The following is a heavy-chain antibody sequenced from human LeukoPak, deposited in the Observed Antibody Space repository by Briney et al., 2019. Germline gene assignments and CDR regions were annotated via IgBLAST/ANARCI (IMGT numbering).Heavy chain of an antibody. CDR2: MNPSGST. CDR1: GGSFSGYY. V-gene: IGHV4-34*01. D-gene: IGHD3-22*01. J-gene: IGHJ6*03. Sequence: SDTLSLICAVYGGSFSGYYWTWIRQTPEKGLEWIGEMNPSGSTNYNPSLKSRVTISVDTSKNQFSLELSSVTAADTAVYYCARGRQDVTMIVVVMTAVSYYLDVWGKGTTVTVS. CDR3: ARGRQDVTMIVVVMTAVSYYLDV.